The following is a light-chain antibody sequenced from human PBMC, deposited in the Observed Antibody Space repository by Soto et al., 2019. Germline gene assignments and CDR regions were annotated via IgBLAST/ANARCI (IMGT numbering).Light chain of an antibody. V-gene: IGLV1-44*01. J-gene: IGLJ1*01. CDR1: SSNIGKNP. CDR2: TNN. Sequence: QSVLNQPPSASGTPGQKVTIPCSGASSNIGKNPVNWYQHLPGTAPKLLISTNNRRPSGVPARFSGSKSGTSASLAISGLRSDDEADYYCAAWDGSLNGYVFGTGTKLTVL. CDR3: AAWDGSLNGYV.